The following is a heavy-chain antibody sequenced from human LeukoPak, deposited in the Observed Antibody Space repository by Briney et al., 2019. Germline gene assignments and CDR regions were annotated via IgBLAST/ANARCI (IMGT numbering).Heavy chain of an antibody. CDR1: GGSISSYY. Sequence: SETLSLTCTVSGGSISSYYWSWIRQPPGKGLEWIGYIYYSGSTNYNPSLKSRVTISVDTSKNQFSLKLSSVTAADTAVYYCARQEGCSGGSCYSGWFDPWGQGTLVTVSS. J-gene: IGHJ5*02. CDR2: IYYSGST. D-gene: IGHD2-15*01. V-gene: IGHV4-59*08. CDR3: ARQEGCSGGSCYSGWFDP.